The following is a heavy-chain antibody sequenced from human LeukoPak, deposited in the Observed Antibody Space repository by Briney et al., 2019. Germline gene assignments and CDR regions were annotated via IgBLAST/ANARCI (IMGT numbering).Heavy chain of an antibody. CDR2: IKSKADGGTT. J-gene: IGHJ4*02. V-gene: IGHV3-15*01. CDR1: GFTFSNAW. CDR3: TTGETYYYDSSGSRNDY. Sequence: GGSLRLSCAASGFTFSNAWMNWVRQAPGKGLEWVGRIKSKADGGTTDYAAPVKGRFTISRDDSKNTLYLQMNSLKTEDTAVYYCTTGETYYYDSSGSRNDYWGQGTLVTVSS. D-gene: IGHD3-22*01.